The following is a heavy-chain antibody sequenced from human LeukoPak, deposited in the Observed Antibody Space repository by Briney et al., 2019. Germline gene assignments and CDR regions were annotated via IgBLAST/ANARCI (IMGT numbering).Heavy chain of an antibody. Sequence: GGSLRLSCAATGFTFSTYWMHSVRHPPGTGLVGVSFCNRDERSTNYADSVKGRFSLSRDNAKITLDLQINSLRAEDTAVYYCATVVPAVTICGYWGRGTRVSVSS. CDR3: ATVVPAVTICGY. J-gene: IGHJ4*02. CDR2: CNRDERST. V-gene: IGHV3-74*01. CDR1: GFTFSTYW. D-gene: IGHD2-2*01.